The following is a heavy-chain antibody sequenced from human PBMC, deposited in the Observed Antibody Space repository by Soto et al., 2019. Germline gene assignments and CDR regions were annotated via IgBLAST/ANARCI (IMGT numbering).Heavy chain of an antibody. CDR2: IKTDGGDT. V-gene: IGHV3-7*05. D-gene: IGHD5-12*01. Sequence: GGSLRLSCAASGFTFTDYWMTWLRQAPGKGLEWVANIKTDGGDTYYVDSVKGRFTISRDNAENTLYLQMNSLRAEDTAVYYCAKDSGYDYNNVIGYWGQGTLVTISS. CDR3: AKDSGYDYNNVIGY. CDR1: GFTFTDYW. J-gene: IGHJ4*02.